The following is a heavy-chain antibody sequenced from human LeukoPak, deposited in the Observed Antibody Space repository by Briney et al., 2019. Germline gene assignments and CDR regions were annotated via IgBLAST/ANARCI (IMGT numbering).Heavy chain of an antibody. V-gene: IGHV3-23*01. Sequence: GGSLRLSCAASGFTFSSYAMSWVRQAPGKGLEWVSAISGSGGSTYYADSVKGRFTISRDNSKNTLYLQMNSLRAEDTAVYYCAKDPTYYYDSSGYGVGACDIWGQGTMVTVSS. CDR3: AKDPTYYYDSSGYGVGACDI. J-gene: IGHJ3*02. D-gene: IGHD3-22*01. CDR2: ISGSGGST. CDR1: GFTFSSYA.